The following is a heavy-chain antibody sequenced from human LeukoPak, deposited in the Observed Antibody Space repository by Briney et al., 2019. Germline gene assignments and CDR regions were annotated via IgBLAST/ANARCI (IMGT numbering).Heavy chain of an antibody. V-gene: IGHV4-34*01. J-gene: IGHJ4*02. Sequence: SETLSLTCAVYGGSFSGYYWSWIRQPPGKGLEWIGEINHSGSTNYNPSLKSRVTISVDTSKNQFSLKLSSVTAADTAVYYCARGRLRIAAALYYWGLGTLVTVSS. D-gene: IGHD6-13*01. CDR1: GGSFSGYY. CDR3: ARGRLRIAAALYY. CDR2: INHSGST.